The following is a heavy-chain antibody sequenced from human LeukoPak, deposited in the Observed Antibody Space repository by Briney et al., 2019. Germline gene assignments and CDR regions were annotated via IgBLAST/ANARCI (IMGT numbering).Heavy chain of an antibody. CDR1: GFTFSNYA. CDR2: IKQDGSEK. V-gene: IGHV3-7*01. D-gene: IGHD2-15*01. CDR3: ARALGGYCSGGSCYSVEY. Sequence: GGSLRLSCAASGFTFSNYALHWVRQAPGKGLEWVANIKQDGSEKYYVDSVKGRFTISRDNAKNSLYLQMNSLRAEDTAVYYCARALGGYCSGGSCYSVEYWGQGTLVTVSS. J-gene: IGHJ4*02.